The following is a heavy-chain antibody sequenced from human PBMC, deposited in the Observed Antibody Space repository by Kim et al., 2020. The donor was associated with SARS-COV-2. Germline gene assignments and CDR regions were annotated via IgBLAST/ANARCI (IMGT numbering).Heavy chain of an antibody. D-gene: IGHD3-10*01. V-gene: IGHV4-31*02. CDR3: ARETYGSGSSIDY. J-gene: IGHJ4*02. Sequence: YNPALKSRVTISVDTSKNQFSLKLSSETAADTAVYYCARETYGSGSSIDYWGQGTLVTVSS.